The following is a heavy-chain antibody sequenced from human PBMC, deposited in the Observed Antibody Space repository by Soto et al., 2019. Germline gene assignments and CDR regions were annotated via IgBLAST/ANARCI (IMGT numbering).Heavy chain of an antibody. V-gene: IGHV4-39*02. Sequence: SETLSLTCTVSGASISSSSFSWGWIRHPPGKGLEWIAAISPSRNTYYNPSLQSRVTISVDTSKNHFSLGLSAVTAADTAVYYCARVLIFVWGISRAPNSSDYWGRGTLVIVSS. CDR3: ARVLIFVWGISRAPNSSDY. CDR2: ISPSRNT. J-gene: IGHJ4*02. CDR1: GASISSSSFS. D-gene: IGHD3-16*01.